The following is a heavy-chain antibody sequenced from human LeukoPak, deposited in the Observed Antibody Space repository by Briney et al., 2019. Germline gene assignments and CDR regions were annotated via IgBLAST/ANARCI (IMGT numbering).Heavy chain of an antibody. CDR3: AKQSLYDSSGHFHY. V-gene: IGHV3-23*01. CDR1: GFTFSSYA. Sequence: GGSLILSCAASGFTFSSYAMTWVRQAPGKGLEWVSTITGSGGYTYYADSVKGRFTISRDNSKNTLFLRMNSLRAEDTAVYFCAKQSLYDSSGHFHYWGQGTLVTVSS. J-gene: IGHJ4*02. CDR2: ITGSGGYT. D-gene: IGHD3-22*01.